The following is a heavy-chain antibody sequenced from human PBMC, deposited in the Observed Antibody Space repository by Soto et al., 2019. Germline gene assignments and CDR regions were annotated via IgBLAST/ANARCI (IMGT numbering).Heavy chain of an antibody. CDR3: AANPRPTYYYGSGSLGWFDP. J-gene: IGHJ5*02. D-gene: IGHD3-10*01. CDR1: GFTFDDYA. V-gene: IGHV3-9*01. Sequence: EVQLVESGGGLVQPGRSLRLSCAASGFTFDDYAMHWVRQAPGKGLEWVSGISRNSGSIGYADSVKGRFTISRDNAKNSLYLQMNSLRAEDTALYYCAANPRPTYYYGSGSLGWFDPWGQGTLVTVSS. CDR2: ISRNSGSI.